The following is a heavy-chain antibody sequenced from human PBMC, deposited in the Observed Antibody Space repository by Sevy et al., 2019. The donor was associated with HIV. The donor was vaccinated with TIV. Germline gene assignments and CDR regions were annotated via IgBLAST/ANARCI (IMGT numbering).Heavy chain of an antibody. J-gene: IGHJ6*02. Sequence: SETLSLTCAVSGYSISSGYYWGWIRQSPGKGLEWIGNIYHSGRTYHNPSLKSRVTISVDTSKNQFSLKLTSVTAADMAVYYCARASGGDRLDYYGMDVWGQGTTVTVSS. V-gene: IGHV4-38-2*01. D-gene: IGHD2-21*02. CDR3: ARASGGDRLDYYGMDV. CDR2: IYHSGRT. CDR1: GYSISSGYY.